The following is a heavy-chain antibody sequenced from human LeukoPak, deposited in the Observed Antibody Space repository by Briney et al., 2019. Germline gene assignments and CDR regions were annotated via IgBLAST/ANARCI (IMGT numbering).Heavy chain of an antibody. CDR3: ARRVRGVNDAFDI. CDR2: INHSGST. J-gene: IGHJ3*02. D-gene: IGHD3-10*01. Sequence: PSETLSLTCAVYGGSFSDYYWTWIRQPPGKGLEWIGEINHSGSTNYNASLKSRVTILVDTSKIQFSLKLTSVTAADTAVFYCARRVRGVNDAFDIWGQGTVVTVSS. CDR1: GGSFSDYY. V-gene: IGHV4-34*01.